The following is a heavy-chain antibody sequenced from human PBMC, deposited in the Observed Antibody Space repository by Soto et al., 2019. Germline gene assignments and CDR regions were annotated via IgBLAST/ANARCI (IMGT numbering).Heavy chain of an antibody. D-gene: IGHD3-10*01. CDR2: INHSGGT. V-gene: IGHV4-34*01. CDR1: GGSFSAYY. CDR3: ARRGGDYVDY. Sequence: SETLSLTCAVYGGSFSAYYWSWIRQPPGKGLEWIGEINHSGGTSYNPSLKSRVTISVDTSKSQFSLKLTSVTAADRAVYYCARRGGDYVDYWGQGTLVTVSS. J-gene: IGHJ4*02.